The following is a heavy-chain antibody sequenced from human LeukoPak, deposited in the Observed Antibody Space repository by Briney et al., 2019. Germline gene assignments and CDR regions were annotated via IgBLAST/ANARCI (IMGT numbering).Heavy chain of an antibody. CDR2: INNDGSDT. CDR1: GFTFRNYW. J-gene: IGHJ4*02. D-gene: IGHD1-26*01. V-gene: IGHV3-74*01. Sequence: GGSLRLSCAASGFTFRNYWMHWVRQAPGKGLVWVSRINNDGSDTIYADSVKGRFTISRDNAKNTLYLQVNSLRAEDTAVYYCVRGLLGPDDYWGQGTLVTVSS. CDR3: VRGLLGPDDY.